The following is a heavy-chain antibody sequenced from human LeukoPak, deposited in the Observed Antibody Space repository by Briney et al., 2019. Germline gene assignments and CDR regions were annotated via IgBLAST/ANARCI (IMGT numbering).Heavy chain of an antibody. J-gene: IGHJ3*02. Sequence: HPGRSLRLSCAASGFTFDDYAMHWVRQAPGKGPEWVSGISWNSGSIGYAHSVKGRFTISRDNAKNSLYLQMNSLRAEDTALYYCAKYVVVTGADTFDIWGQGTMVTVSS. V-gene: IGHV3-9*01. CDR1: GFTFDDYA. D-gene: IGHD2-21*02. CDR3: AKYVVVTGADTFDI. CDR2: ISWNSGSI.